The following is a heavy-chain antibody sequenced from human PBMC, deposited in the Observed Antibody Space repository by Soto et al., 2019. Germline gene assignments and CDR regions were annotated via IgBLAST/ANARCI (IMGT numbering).Heavy chain of an antibody. CDR3: AVNVDTAMEN. CDR1: GGSISSGGYY. V-gene: IGHV4-31*03. Sequence: SETLSLTRTVSGGSISSGGYYWSWIRQHPGKGLEWIGYIYYSGSTYYNPSLKSRVTISVDTSKNQFSLKLSSVTAADTAVYYCAVNVDTAMENWGQGTLVTVSS. J-gene: IGHJ4*02. CDR2: IYYSGST. D-gene: IGHD5-18*01.